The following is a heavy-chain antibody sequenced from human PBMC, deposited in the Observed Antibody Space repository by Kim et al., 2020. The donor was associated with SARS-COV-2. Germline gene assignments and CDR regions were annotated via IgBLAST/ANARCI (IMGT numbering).Heavy chain of an antibody. CDR2: ISSSSSTI. CDR3: AREAAAGTGGSNWFDP. V-gene: IGHV3-48*02. J-gene: IGHJ5*02. CDR1: GFTFSSYS. Sequence: GGSLRLSCAASGFTFSSYSMNWVRQAPGKGLEWVSYISSSSSTIYYADSVKGRFTNSRDNAKNSLYLQMNSLRDEDTAVYYCAREAAAGTGGSNWFDPWGQGTLVTVSS. D-gene: IGHD6-13*01.